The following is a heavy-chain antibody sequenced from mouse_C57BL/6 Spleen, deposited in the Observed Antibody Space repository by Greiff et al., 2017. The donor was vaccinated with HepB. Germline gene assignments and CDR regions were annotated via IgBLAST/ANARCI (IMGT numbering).Heavy chain of an antibody. J-gene: IGHJ2*01. D-gene: IGHD3-2*01. CDR3: ARRQLDAGDYFDY. Sequence: EVKLMESGPGLAKPSPTLSLSCSATGYSITRYYLNWIRKFPGNKLEYIGYISYSGSTSYNPSLKSRISITRDTSKNQYYLQLNSVTTEDTATYYCARRQLDAGDYFDYWGQGTTLTVSS. CDR1: GYSITRYY. V-gene: IGHV3-8*01. CDR2: ISYSGST.